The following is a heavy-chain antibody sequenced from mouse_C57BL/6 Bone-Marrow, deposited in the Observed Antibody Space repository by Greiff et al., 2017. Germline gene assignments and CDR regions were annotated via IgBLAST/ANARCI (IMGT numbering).Heavy chain of an antibody. V-gene: IGHV3-6*01. CDR2: ISYDGSN. D-gene: IGHD1-1*01. Sequence: EVKVEESGPGLVKPSQSLSLTCSVTGYSITSGYYWNWIRQFPGNKLEWMGYISYDGSNNYNPSLKNRISITRDTSKNQFFLKLNSVTTEDTATYYCARDRGIRSFDYWGQGTTLTVSS. CDR3: ARDRGIRSFDY. J-gene: IGHJ2*01. CDR1: GYSITSGYY.